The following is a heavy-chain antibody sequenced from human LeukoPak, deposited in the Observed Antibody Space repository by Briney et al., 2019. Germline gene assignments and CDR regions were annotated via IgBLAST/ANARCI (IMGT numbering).Heavy chain of an antibody. CDR1: GFTFSTYS. Sequence: PGGSLRLSCAASGFTFSTYSMNWVRQAPGKGLEWISYISSDSSSIYSADSVKGRFTISRDNARNSLYLQMNSLRAEDTAVFYCARSGRWSGYSVGYYYYYIDVWGKGTTVTVSS. V-gene: IGHV3-48*01. CDR3: ARSGRWSGYSVGYYYYYIDV. D-gene: IGHD3-3*01. J-gene: IGHJ6*03. CDR2: ISSDSSSI.